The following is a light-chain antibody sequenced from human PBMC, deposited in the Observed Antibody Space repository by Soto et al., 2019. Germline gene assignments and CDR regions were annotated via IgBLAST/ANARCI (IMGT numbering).Light chain of an antibody. Sequence: QSVLAQPASVSGSPGQSITVSCTGTSSDVGTYNYVSWYQQHPGKAPKLIIYEVSHRPSGVSDRFSGSKSGNTASLTISGLQPEDEAAYYCSSFTSSSTLVFGGGTQLTVL. CDR3: SSFTSSSTLV. CDR2: EVS. CDR1: SSDVGTYNY. V-gene: IGLV2-14*01. J-gene: IGLJ3*02.